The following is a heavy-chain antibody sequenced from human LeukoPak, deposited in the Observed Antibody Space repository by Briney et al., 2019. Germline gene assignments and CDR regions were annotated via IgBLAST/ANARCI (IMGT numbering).Heavy chain of an antibody. CDR1: GFTFSSYG. CDR3: ATSRHSRYYDFWSGSWAFDI. Sequence: PGGSLRLSCAASGFTFSSYGMHWVRQAPGKGLEWVAFIRYDGSNKYYADSVKGRFTISRDNSKNTLYLQMNSLRAEDTAVYYCATSRHSRYYDFWSGSWAFDIWGQGTMVTVSS. J-gene: IGHJ3*02. V-gene: IGHV3-30*02. D-gene: IGHD3-3*01. CDR2: IRYDGSNK.